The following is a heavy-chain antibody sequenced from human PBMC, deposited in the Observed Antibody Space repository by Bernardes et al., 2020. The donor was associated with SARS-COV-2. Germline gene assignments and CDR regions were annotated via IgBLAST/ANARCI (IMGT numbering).Heavy chain of an antibody. V-gene: IGHV3-20*04. CDR2: INWNGGST. J-gene: IGHJ6*03. Sequence: GGSLRLSCAASGFTFDDYGMSWVRQAPGKGLEWVSGINWNGGSTGYADSVKGRFTISRDNAKNSLYLQMNSLRAEDTALYYCARDTYDFWSGFLYYYYMDVWGKGTTVTVSS. D-gene: IGHD3-3*01. CDR3: ARDTYDFWSGFLYYYYMDV. CDR1: GFTFDDYG.